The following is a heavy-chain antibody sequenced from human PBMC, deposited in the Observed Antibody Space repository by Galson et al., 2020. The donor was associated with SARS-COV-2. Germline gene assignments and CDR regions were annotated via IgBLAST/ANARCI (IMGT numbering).Heavy chain of an antibody. D-gene: IGHD3-22*01. V-gene: IGHV5-51*01. CDR3: ARPIYYDSNGQTPDLDV. CDR1: GYSFTSHW. Sequence: GESLKISCKASGYSFTSHWIGWVRQMPGKGLEWMGIIYPGDSDTRYSPSFQGQVTISADKSISTAYLQWSSLKASDTAMYYCARPIYYDSNGQTPDLDVWGQGTTVTVSS. J-gene: IGHJ6*02. CDR2: IYPGDSDT.